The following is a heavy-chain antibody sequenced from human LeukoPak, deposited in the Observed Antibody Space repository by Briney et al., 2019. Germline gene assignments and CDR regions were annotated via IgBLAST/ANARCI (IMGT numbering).Heavy chain of an antibody. J-gene: IGHJ6*02. Sequence: GGSLRLSCTASGFTFSSYGMHWVRQAPGKGLEWVAVIWFDGSNKYYADSVEGPLTISRDNSKSTLYLQMNSLRAEDTAVYYCAKAVAATGHYYFGMDVWGQGTTVTVSS. CDR1: GFTFSSYG. D-gene: IGHD6-19*01. V-gene: IGHV3-33*06. CDR2: IWFDGSNK. CDR3: AKAVAATGHYYFGMDV.